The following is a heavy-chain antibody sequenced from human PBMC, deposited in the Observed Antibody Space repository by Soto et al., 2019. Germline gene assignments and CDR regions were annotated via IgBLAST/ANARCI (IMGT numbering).Heavy chain of an antibody. J-gene: IGHJ4*02. CDR1: GFAFSGHT. CDR2: IGNTLDTI. V-gene: IGHV3-48*02. Sequence: GGSLRLSCAASGFAFSGHTMNWVRQAPGKGLEWVAYIGNTLDTIYYADSVKGRFIISRDDAMKSVFLHMSSLRDDDTAVYYCAKETEACDESSCSLGPYDCWGQGTLVTV. D-gene: IGHD3-16*01. CDR3: AKETEACDESSCSLGPYDC.